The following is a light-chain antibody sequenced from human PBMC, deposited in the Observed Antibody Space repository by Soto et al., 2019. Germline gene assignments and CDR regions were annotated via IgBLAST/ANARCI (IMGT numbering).Light chain of an antibody. CDR3: QQYHNAPFT. CDR2: WAS. CDR1: QSLLSSSNNRFS. J-gene: IGKJ4*01. V-gene: IGKV4-1*01. Sequence: DIEMTQSPDSLAVSLGERATINCKSSQSLLSSSNNRFSLAWYQKKPGQPPDLLIYWASTRESGVPDRFSASGSGTDFTLTISSLQAEDVAVYFCQQYHNAPFTFGGGTSLEIK.